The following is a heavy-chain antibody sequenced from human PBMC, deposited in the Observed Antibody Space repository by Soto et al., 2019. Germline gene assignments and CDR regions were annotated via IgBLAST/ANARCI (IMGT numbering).Heavy chain of an antibody. Sequence: QVQLQQSGPGLVKPSQTLSLTCAISGDSVSSNSAAWNWIRQSPSRGLEWLGRTYYRSKWYNDYAVSVKSRITIHPDTSKDQFSLQLNSVTPEDTAVYYCARDVPPPGIAVAEEGDFDYWGQGTLVTVSS. D-gene: IGHD6-19*01. CDR2: TYYRSKWYN. V-gene: IGHV6-1*01. CDR3: ARDVPPPGIAVAEEGDFDY. CDR1: GDSVSSNSAA. J-gene: IGHJ4*02.